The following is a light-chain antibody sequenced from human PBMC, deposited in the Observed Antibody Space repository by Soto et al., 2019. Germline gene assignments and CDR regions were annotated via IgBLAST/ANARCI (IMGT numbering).Light chain of an antibody. J-gene: IGKJ1*01. CDR2: AAS. CDR3: QQSHSIPWT. Sequence: DIQMTQTQSALSASVGDRVTITCRASQSISSNLNWYQQKPGKAPKLLIYAASNLQSGVPSTFSGSGSGTDFTLTISSLQPEDFATYYCQQSHSIPWTFGQGTKVDIK. CDR1: QSISSN. V-gene: IGKV1-39*01.